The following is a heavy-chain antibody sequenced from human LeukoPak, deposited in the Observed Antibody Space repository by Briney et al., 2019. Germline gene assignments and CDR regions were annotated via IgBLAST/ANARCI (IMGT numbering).Heavy chain of an antibody. D-gene: IGHD3-10*01. CDR3: ATRGY. J-gene: IGHJ4*02. Sequence: SETLSLTCTVSGGSISSDYWQWIRQPPGKGLEWVGYIYNSGNNHYNSSLKSRVTISIGTSKNQFSLKLASVTAADTAVYYCATRGYWGQGTLVAVSS. CDR1: GGSISSDY. V-gene: IGHV4-59*08. CDR2: IYNSGNN.